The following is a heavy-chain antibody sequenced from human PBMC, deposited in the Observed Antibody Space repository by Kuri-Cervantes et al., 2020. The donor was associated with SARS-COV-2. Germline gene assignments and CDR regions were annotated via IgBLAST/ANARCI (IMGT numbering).Heavy chain of an antibody. CDR2: INPYTGGT. V-gene: IGHV1-2*04. CDR3: ARGEGVRGLMVVFRWRGAGPLDL. Sequence: ASVKVSCKASGYTFSDYSIHWVRQAPGQGLEWMGCINPYTGGTQYAQKLQGWVTLTRDTSLSTAFMELKRLTSDDTALYYCARGEGVRGLMVVFRWRGAGPLDLWGQGSPVTVSS. J-gene: IGHJ5*02. D-gene: IGHD3-10*01. CDR1: GYTFSDYS.